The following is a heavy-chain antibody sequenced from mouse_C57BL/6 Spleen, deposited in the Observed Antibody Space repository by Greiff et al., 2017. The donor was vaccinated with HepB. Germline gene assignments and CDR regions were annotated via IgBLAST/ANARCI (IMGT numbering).Heavy chain of an antibody. CDR2: ISYSSST. D-gene: IGHD1-2*01. CDR1: GYSITSGYG. V-gene: IGHV3-2*02. J-gene: IGHJ2*01. Sequence: EVQGVESGPGLVKPSPSLSLTCTVTGYSITSGYGWNWIRQFPGNKLEWMGYISYSSSTNYNPSLKRRISITLDTSKNQFFLQLNSVTTEDTATYYCARTARIKYWGQGTTLTVAS. CDR3: ARTARIKY.